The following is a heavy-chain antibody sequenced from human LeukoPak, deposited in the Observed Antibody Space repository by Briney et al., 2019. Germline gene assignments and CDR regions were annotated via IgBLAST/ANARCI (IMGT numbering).Heavy chain of an antibody. V-gene: IGHV1-2*02. CDR1: GYTFTGYY. Sequence: GASVKVSCKASGYTFTGYYMHWVRQAPGQGLEWMGWINPNSGGTNYAQKFQGRVTMTRDTSISTAYMELSRLRSDDTAVYYCARGYCSGGSCYDWFDPWGQGTPVTVSS. D-gene: IGHD2-15*01. CDR3: ARGYCSGGSCYDWFDP. CDR2: INPNSGGT. J-gene: IGHJ5*02.